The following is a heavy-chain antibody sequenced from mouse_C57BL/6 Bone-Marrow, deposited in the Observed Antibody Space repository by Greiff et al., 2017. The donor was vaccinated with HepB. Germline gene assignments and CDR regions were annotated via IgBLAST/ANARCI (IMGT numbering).Heavy chain of an antibody. CDR3: ARSYSNGAEYIDV. V-gene: IGHV1-81*01. CDR2: IYPRSGNT. Sequence: QVQLQQSGAELARPGASVKLSCKASGYTFTSYGISWVKQRTGQGLEWIGEIYPRSGNTYYNEKFKGKATLTADKSSSTAYMELRSLTSEDSAVYYCARSYSNGAEYIDVWGTGTSVTVSS. J-gene: IGHJ1*03. D-gene: IGHD2-5*01. CDR1: GYTFTSYG.